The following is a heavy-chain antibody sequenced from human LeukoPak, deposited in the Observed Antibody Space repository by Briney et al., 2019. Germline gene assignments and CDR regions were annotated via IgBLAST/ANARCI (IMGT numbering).Heavy chain of an antibody. V-gene: IGHV3-7*01. J-gene: IGHJ4*02. Sequence: PGGSLRLSCTASGFTFSNYWMSWVRQAPGKGLEWVANIKQDRSEKYYVDSVKGRFTISRDNAKSLLYLQMNSLRVEDTAVYYCASSWNTGWNNGYNGHDYWGLGTLVTVSS. CDR3: ASSWNTGWNNGYNGHDY. CDR2: IKQDRSEK. CDR1: GFTFSNYW. D-gene: IGHD5-24*01.